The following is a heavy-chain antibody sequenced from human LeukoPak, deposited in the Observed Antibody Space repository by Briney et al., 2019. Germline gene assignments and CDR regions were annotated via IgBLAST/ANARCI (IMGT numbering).Heavy chain of an antibody. CDR2: INAGNGNT. V-gene: IGHV1-3*01. D-gene: IGHD6-19*01. Sequence: ASVKVSCKASGYTFTSYAMHWVRQAPGQRLEWMGWINAGNGNTKYSQKFQGRVTITRDTSTSTAYMELRSLRSDDTAVYYCARGGGSGWPLVYWGQGTLVTVSS. J-gene: IGHJ4*02. CDR1: GYTFTSYA. CDR3: ARGGGSGWPLVY.